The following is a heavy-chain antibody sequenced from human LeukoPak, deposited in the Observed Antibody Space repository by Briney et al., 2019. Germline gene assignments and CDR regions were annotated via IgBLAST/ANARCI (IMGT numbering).Heavy chain of an antibody. V-gene: IGHV3-23*01. D-gene: IGHD3-16*02. CDR3: AKDSDPLGELSSLFDY. CDR1: GFTFSSYA. Sequence: GSLRLSCAASGFTFSSYAMCWVRQAPGKGLEWVSAISGGGGSTYYADSVKGRFTISRDNSKNTLYLQMNSLRAEDTAVYYCAKDSDPLGELSSLFDYWGQGTLVTVSS. J-gene: IGHJ4*02. CDR2: ISGGGGST.